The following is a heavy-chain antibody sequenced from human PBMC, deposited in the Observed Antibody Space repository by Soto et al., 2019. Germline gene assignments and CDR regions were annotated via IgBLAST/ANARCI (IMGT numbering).Heavy chain of an antibody. CDR1: GASIYNGGYF. CDR3: GKNYPRDYEVSSPLDS. J-gene: IGHJ4*02. Sequence: SETLSLTCSFSGASIYNGGYFLSWIRQPPGKGPEWIGYIYYSGSTNYNPSLKRRVTISVDTSKNQFSLKLSSVTAADTAVYYCGKNYPRDYEVSSPLDSWGKEPLVTVPP. CDR2: IYYSGST. D-gene: IGHD4-17*01. V-gene: IGHV4-61*08.